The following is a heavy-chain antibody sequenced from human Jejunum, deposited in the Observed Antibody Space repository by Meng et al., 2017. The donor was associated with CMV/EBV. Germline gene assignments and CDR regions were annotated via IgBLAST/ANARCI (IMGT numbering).Heavy chain of an antibody. CDR2: IKTKIDGEIT. CDR3: ATGHIEGPITTYGARA. CDR1: AW. J-gene: IGHJ5*02. D-gene: IGHD3-3*01. Sequence: AWMSWVRQAPGKGLEWVGRIKTKIDGEITDYAAPARGRFTISRDDSKNTLYLQMNSLTTEDTAVYFCATGHIEGPITTYGARAWGQGTLVTVSS. V-gene: IGHV3-15*01.